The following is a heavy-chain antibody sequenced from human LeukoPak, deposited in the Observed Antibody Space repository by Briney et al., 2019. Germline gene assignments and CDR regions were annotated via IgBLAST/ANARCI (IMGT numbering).Heavy chain of an antibody. CDR3: ARDDGNTFATPLSYYYYGMDV. V-gene: IGHV4-39*07. Sequence: PSETLSLTCTVSGASISSSSYYWGWIRQPPGKGLEWIGSIYHSGSTYYNPSLKSRVTISVDTSKNQFSLKLSSVTAADTAVYYCARDDGNTFATPLSYYYYGMDVWGQGTTVTVSS. J-gene: IGHJ6*02. CDR2: IYHSGST. D-gene: IGHD5-24*01. CDR1: GASISSSSYY.